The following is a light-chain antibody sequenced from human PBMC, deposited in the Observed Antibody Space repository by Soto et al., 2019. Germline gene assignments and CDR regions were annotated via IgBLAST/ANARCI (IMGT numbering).Light chain of an antibody. CDR1: QGIRYY. CDR2: GAS. V-gene: IGKV1-27*01. CDR3: QTYNSAPFT. Sequence: DIQMTQSPSSLSASVGDRVTITCRASQGIRYYLAWYQQKPDKAPKLLIYGASTLQPGVPSRFSGSGSETDFTLTISSLQPEDVATYYCQTYNSAPFTFGPGTKVDIK. J-gene: IGKJ3*01.